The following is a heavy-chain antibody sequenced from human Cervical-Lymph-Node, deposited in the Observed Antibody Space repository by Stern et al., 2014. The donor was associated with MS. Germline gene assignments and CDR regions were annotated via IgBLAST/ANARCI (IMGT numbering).Heavy chain of an antibody. CDR3: VREDRNFHYYGMDV. CDR1: GYSFTNYD. D-gene: IGHD1-7*01. V-gene: IGHV1-8*01. CDR2: MNPNSGHT. Sequence: QDQLVQSGAEVKKPGASVKVSCKASGYSFTNYDINWVRQAPGQGLEWMGWMNPNSGHTGLKPKFQGRVTMTRNTSMSTAYMQMSSLTSEDTAVYYCVREDRNFHYYGMDVWGQGTTLIVSS. J-gene: IGHJ6*02.